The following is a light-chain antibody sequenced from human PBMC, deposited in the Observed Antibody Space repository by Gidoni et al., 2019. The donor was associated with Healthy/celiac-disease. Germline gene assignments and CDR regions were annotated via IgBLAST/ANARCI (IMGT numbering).Light chain of an antibody. CDR1: QGISNY. J-gene: IGKJ1*01. Sequence: DIQMTQSPSSLSSSVGDRVTITCRASQGISNYLAWYQQKPGDVPKLLIYAASTIQAEVPSRFSSGRSGTDFALTISSLQPEDVAAYYCRKYNNAPPTFGQGTKVEIK. CDR3: RKYNNAPPT. CDR2: AAS. V-gene: IGKV1-27*01.